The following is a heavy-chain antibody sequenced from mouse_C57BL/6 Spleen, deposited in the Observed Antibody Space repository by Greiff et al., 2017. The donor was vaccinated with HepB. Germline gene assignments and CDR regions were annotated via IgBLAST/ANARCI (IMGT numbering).Heavy chain of an antibody. Sequence: VQLQQSGAELARPGASVRLSCKASGYTFTSYGISWVKQRTGQGLEWIGEIYPRSGNTYYNEKFKGKATLTADKSSSTAYMELRSLTSEDSAVYFCARRGYYGSTLYWYFDVWGTGTTVTVSS. D-gene: IGHD1-1*01. V-gene: IGHV1-81*01. CDR1: GYTFTSYG. CDR2: IYPRSGNT. CDR3: ARRGYYGSTLYWYFDV. J-gene: IGHJ1*03.